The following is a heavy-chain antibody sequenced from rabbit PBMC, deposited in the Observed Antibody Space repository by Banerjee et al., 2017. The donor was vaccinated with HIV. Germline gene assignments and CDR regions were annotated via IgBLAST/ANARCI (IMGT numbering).Heavy chain of an antibody. CDR3: ARDRAVGGAGSVYAWDL. V-gene: IGHV1S40*01. D-gene: IGHD6-1*01. CDR2: IYNGDGST. Sequence: QSLEESGGDLVKPGASLTLTCTASGFSFSSSYWICWVRQAPGKGLEWIACIYNGDGSTYYASWAKGRFTISKPSSTTVTLQMTSLTAADTATYFYARDRAVGGAGSVYAWDLWGPGTLVTVS. J-gene: IGHJ6*01. CDR1: GFSFSSSYW.